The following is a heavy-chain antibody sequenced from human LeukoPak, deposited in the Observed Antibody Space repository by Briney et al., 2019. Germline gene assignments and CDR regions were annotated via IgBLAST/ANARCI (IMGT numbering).Heavy chain of an antibody. Sequence: ASVKVSCKASGYIFTKYVVHWVRQAPGQRPEWMGWIKAGNGDTKYSQNFQDRHTITRDTSASTVYIELSSLTSEDTALYYCARDDCGDTCYPGGYWGQGTLVTVSS. CDR3: ARDDCGDTCYPGGY. CDR1: GYIFTKYV. V-gene: IGHV1-3*01. CDR2: IKAGNGDT. J-gene: IGHJ4*02. D-gene: IGHD2-21*01.